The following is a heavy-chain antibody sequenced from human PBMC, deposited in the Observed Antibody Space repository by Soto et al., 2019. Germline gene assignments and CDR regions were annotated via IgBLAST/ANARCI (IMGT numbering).Heavy chain of an antibody. CDR3: AGDQGGGLGEF. D-gene: IGHD3-16*01. Sequence: QVQLVQSGAEVKKPGASVKVSCKASGYTFSSYAMHWVRQAPGQRLEWMGWINAGNGNRNYSQKFQGRVTITRDTSASTAEMELSRLRSEGTAVYYCAGDQGGGLGEFWGQGTLVTVSS. V-gene: IGHV1-3*01. CDR2: INAGNGNR. J-gene: IGHJ1*01. CDR1: GYTFSSYA.